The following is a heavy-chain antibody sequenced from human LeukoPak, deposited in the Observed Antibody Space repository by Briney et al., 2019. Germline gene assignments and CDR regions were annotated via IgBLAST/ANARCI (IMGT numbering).Heavy chain of an antibody. Sequence: GGSLRLSCEVSGLIFRSYWMSWVRQAPGKGLEWVANINQDGSQKYFVDSVRGRFTISRDNAKNLLHLQMNTLRAEDTAVYYCARERDGRFFDYWGQGTMVTVSS. CDR1: GLIFRSYW. V-gene: IGHV3-7*01. CDR2: INQDGSQK. CDR3: ARERDGRFFDY. D-gene: IGHD5-24*01. J-gene: IGHJ4*02.